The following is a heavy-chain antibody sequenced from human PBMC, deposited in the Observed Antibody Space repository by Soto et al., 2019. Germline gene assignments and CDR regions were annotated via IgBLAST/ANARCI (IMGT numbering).Heavy chain of an antibody. CDR1: GYSFSTYG. D-gene: IGHD3-10*01. CDR2: ISGLNGNT. V-gene: IGHV1-18*01. Sequence: QVHLVQSGVEVKKPGASVKVSCKASGYSFSTYGISWVRQAPGQGLEWMGWISGLNGNTNYAQNLQGRVTMTTDTSTSTAYMELRSLGFDETARYYGARGLFGEYGAGYFAYWGQGTLVTVSS. J-gene: IGHJ4*02. CDR3: ARGLFGEYGAGYFAY.